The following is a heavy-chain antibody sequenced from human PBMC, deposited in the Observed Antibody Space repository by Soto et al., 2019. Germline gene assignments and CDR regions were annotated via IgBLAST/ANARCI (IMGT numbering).Heavy chain of an antibody. V-gene: IGHV4-34*01. J-gene: IGHJ1*01. CDR2: INHTGGT. D-gene: IGHD3-3*01. CDR3: ATRITVFGLLIPPVDH. Sequence: XETMFLTFAVCGRSVNDYYWNLIRKPPQKGLEWIGEINHTGGTHYNPYLKSRVTMSVDTSKNQFFLRLSSVTAEDTAIYYCATRITVFGLLIPPVDHWGQGTQVTVSS. CDR1: GRSVNDYY.